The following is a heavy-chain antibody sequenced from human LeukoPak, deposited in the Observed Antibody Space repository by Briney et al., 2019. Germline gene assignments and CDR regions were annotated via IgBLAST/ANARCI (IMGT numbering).Heavy chain of an antibody. CDR2: ISGSGGRT. CDR3: AKDYCSGGSCYSGLDY. CDR1: GFTFSGSA. D-gene: IGHD2-15*01. J-gene: IGHJ4*02. Sequence: PGGSLRLSCAASGFTFSGSAMHWVRQAPGKGLEWVSVISGSGGRTNYADSVEGRFTISRDNSKNTLYLQMNSLRAEDTAVYYCAKDYCSGGSCYSGLDYWGQGTLVTVSS. V-gene: IGHV3-23*01.